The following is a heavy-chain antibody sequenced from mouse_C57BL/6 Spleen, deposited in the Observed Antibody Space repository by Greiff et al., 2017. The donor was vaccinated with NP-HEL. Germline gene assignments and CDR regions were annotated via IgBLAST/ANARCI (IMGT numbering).Heavy chain of an antibody. CDR3: ANLHYDGYYFDY. D-gene: IGHD1-2*01. Sequence: VIVVESGPDLVGPSQSLSITCTVSGFSLTSYSVSWVRQPPGKGLEWLGVIKGDGSNNYHSALISRLSISKDNSKSQVFLKLNSLQTDDTATYYCANLHYDGYYFDYWGKVTTLTVSS. J-gene: IGHJ2*01. CDR1: GFSLTSYS. CDR2: IKGDGSN. V-gene: IGHV2-3*01.